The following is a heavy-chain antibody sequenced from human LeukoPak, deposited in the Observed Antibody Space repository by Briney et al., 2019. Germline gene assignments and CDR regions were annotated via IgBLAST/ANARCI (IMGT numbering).Heavy chain of an antibody. CDR1: GFTFSSYA. V-gene: IGHV3-30*04. CDR3: ARGDGGRSSGYYYGMDV. J-gene: IGHJ6*02. D-gene: IGHD2-15*01. CDR2: ISYDRSNK. Sequence: GGSLRLSCAASGFTFSSYAMHWVRQAPGKGLEWVALISYDRSNKYYADSVKGRFTISRDNSKKTLYLQMNSLRVEDTAVYYCARGDGGRSSGYYYGMDVWGQGTTVTVSS.